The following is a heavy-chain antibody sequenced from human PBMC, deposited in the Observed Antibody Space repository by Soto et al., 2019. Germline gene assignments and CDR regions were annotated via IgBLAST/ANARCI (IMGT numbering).Heavy chain of an antibody. CDR1: GFSLGDNY. CDR2: SSSSGAYI. V-gene: IGHV3-11*06. CDR3: ARSTGRRQVSRFDFGRAV. J-gene: IGHJ6*02. D-gene: IGHD3-10*01. Sequence: QVPLVESGGGSLEPGGSLRLSCAASGFSLGDNYMTWIRQAPGKGLEGISYSSSSGAYINYADSVKGRFTISRHNAYIELYLQMDGLRAEYPAVYFCARSTGRRQVSRFDFGRAVWCQGTTVTVSS.